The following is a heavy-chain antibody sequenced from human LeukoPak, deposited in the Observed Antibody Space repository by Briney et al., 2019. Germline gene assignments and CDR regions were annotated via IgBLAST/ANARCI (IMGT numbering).Heavy chain of an antibody. J-gene: IGHJ6*02. D-gene: IGHD6-19*01. CDR2: INGDGSSI. Sequence: GGSLRLSCAASGFSSNSYWMHWARQAPGKGLVWVARINGDGSSINYADSVKGRFTISRDNSKNTLYLQMNSLRAEDTAVYYCARVRYSSGWYRGGFYGMDVWGQGTTVTVSS. CDR3: ARVRYSSGWYRGGFYGMDV. CDR1: GFSSNSYW. V-gene: IGHV3-74*01.